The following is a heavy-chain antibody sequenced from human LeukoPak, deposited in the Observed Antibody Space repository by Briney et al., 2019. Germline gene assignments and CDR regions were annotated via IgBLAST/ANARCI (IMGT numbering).Heavy chain of an antibody. CDR1: GGSISRYY. CDR3: ASTPVGSGELLGY. CDR2: IYYSGST. D-gene: IGHD3-10*01. Sequence: PSETLSLTCTVSGGSISRYYWSWIRQPPGKGLEWIGYIYYSGSTNYNPSLKSRVTISVATSKNQFSLKLSSVTAADTAVSCCASTPVGSGELLGYCGQGTLVTVSS. J-gene: IGHJ4*02. V-gene: IGHV4-59*01.